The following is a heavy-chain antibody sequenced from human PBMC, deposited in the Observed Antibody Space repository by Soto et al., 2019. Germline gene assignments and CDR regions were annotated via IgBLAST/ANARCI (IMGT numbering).Heavy chain of an antibody. V-gene: IGHV4-34*01. D-gene: IGHD3-22*01. J-gene: IGHJ4*02. CDR3: ARGRRMRFYYDSSGYYYFDY. Sequence: PSETLSLTCAVYGGSFSGYYWSWIRQPPGKGLEWIGEINHSGSTNYNPSLKSRVTVSVDTSKNQFSLKLISVTAADTAVYYCARGRRMRFYYDSSGYYYFDYWGQGTLVTVSS. CDR1: GGSFSGYY. CDR2: INHSGST.